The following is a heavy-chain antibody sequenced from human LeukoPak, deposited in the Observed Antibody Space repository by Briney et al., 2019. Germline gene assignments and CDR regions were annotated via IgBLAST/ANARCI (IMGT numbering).Heavy chain of an antibody. CDR3: ARDEYDYVWGSYRLIDY. V-gene: IGHV1-18*01. J-gene: IGHJ4*02. CDR1: GYTFTSYG. D-gene: IGHD3-16*02. Sequence: GASVKVSCKASGYTFTSYGISWVRQAPGQGLEWMGWISAYNGNTNYAQKLQGRVTMTTDTSTSTAYMELRSLRSDDTAVYYCARDEYDYVWGSYRLIDYRGQGTLVTVSS. CDR2: ISAYNGNT.